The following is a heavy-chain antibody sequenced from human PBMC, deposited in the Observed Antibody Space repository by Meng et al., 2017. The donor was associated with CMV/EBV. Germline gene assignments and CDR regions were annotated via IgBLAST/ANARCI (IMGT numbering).Heavy chain of an antibody. D-gene: IGHD4-17*01. J-gene: IGHJ4*02. Sequence: GGSLRLSCAASGFTFSSYAMHWVRQAPGKGLEWVAVISYDGSNKYYADSVKGRFTISRDNSKNTLYLQMNSLRAEDTAVYYCARDGTTVTFDYWGQGTLVTVS. CDR3: ARDGTTVTFDY. CDR2: ISYDGSNK. CDR1: GFTFSSYA. V-gene: IGHV3-30*04.